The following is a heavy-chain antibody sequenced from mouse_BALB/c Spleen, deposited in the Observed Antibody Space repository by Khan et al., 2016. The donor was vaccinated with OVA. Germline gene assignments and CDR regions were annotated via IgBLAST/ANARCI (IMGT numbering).Heavy chain of an antibody. Sequence: VQLQESGPGLVQPSQSLSITCTVSGFSLNNFSIHWVRQSPGKGLEWLGVIWSAGSTDYNAAFISRLTISKDNSRSQVFFKMNSLQPNDTAIYYRARRRNDYGRGALFAYWGQGTLVTVAA. J-gene: IGHJ3*01. CDR3: ARRRNDYGRGALFAY. CDR1: GFSLNNFS. CDR2: IWSAGST. V-gene: IGHV2-2*02. D-gene: IGHD2-4*01.